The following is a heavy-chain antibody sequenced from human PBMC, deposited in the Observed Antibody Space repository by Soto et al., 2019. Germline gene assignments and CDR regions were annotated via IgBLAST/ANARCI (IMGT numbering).Heavy chain of an antibody. CDR2: INAGNGNT. CDR3: AREVRYDFWSGYYHGPLDY. CDR1: GYTFTSYA. J-gene: IGHJ4*02. Sequence: QVQLVQSGAEVKKPGASVKVSCKASGYTFTSYAMHWVRQAPGQRLEWMGWINAGNGNTKYSQKFQGRVTITRDTSASTAYMELSSLRSEDTAVYYCAREVRYDFWSGYYHGPLDYWGQGTLVTVSS. V-gene: IGHV1-3*01. D-gene: IGHD3-3*01.